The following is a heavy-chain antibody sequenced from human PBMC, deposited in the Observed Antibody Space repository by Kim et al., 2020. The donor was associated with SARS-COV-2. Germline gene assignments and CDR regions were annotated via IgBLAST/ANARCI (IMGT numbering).Heavy chain of an antibody. CDR3: ARRRKDDYHGENWFDP. J-gene: IGHJ5*02. D-gene: IGHD1-1*01. Sequence: SETLSLTCTVSGGSISSSSYYWGWIRQPPGKGLEWIGSIYYSGSTYYNPSLKSRVTISVDTSKNQFSLKLSSVTAADTAVYYCARRRKDDYHGENWFDPWGQGTLVTVSS. CDR1: GGSISSSSYY. CDR2: IYYSGST. V-gene: IGHV4-39*01.